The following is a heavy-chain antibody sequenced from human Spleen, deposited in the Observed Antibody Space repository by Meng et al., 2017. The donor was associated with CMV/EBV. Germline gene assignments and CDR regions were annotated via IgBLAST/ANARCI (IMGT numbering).Heavy chain of an antibody. CDR2: INPNSGGT. CDR3: ARGGIAARQSFDY. Sequence: PLGHSGAGVKKPGASVKVSCKASGYTFTGYYMHWVRQAPGQGLEWMGWINPNSGGTNYAQKFQGRVTMTRDTSISTAYMELSRLRSDDTAVYYCARGGIAARQSFDYWGQGTLVTVSS. D-gene: IGHD6-6*01. V-gene: IGHV1-2*02. J-gene: IGHJ4*02. CDR1: GYTFTGYY.